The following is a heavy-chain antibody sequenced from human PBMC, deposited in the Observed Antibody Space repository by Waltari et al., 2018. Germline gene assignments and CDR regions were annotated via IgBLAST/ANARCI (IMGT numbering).Heavy chain of an antibody. CDR3: AREEYDYIPAGDS. Sequence: EVQLVESGGGLVQPGGSLRLSCAASGFTFSNYWMSWVRQAPGKGREWVANIKQDGGEKYYVDSVRGRFTISRDNARNSLYLQMNSLRADDTAVYYCAREEYDYIPAGDSWGQGTLVTVSS. V-gene: IGHV3-7*01. J-gene: IGHJ4*02. CDR1: GFTFSNYW. D-gene: IGHD3-16*01. CDR2: IKQDGGEK.